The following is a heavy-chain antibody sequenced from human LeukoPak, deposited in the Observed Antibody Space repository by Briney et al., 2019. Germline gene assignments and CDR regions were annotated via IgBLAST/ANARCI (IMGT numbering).Heavy chain of an antibody. Sequence: PGGSLRLSCAASGFNFGDAAMTWVRQVPGKGLQWVSLISSSGLNTYYADSVKGRFALSRDNSNNTLDLQMNSLRADDTAVYYCVKDIQCSYWGQGTPVTVSS. V-gene: IGHV3-23*01. CDR3: VKDIQCSY. CDR2: ISSSGLNT. CDR1: GFNFGDAA. D-gene: IGHD2-21*01. J-gene: IGHJ4*02.